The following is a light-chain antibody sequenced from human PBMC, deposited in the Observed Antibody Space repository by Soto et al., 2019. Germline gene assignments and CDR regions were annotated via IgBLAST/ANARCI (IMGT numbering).Light chain of an antibody. V-gene: IGLV2-14*01. CDR1: SSDVGGYNY. Sequence: QSALTQPDSVSGSPGQSITISCTGTSSDVGGYNYVSWYQQHPGKAPKLMIYDVSNRPSGVSNRFSGSKSGNTASLTISGLQAEDEADYYCSSYTSSSTPGVFGGGTKVTVL. J-gene: IGLJ2*01. CDR2: DVS. CDR3: SSYTSSSTPGV.